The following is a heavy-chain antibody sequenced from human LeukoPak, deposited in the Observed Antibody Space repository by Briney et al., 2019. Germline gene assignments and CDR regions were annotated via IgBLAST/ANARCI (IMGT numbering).Heavy chain of an antibody. Sequence: GASVKVSCKASGYTFTGYYMHWVRQAPGQGLEWMGWISAYNGNTNYAQKLQGRVTMTTDTSTSTAYMELRSLRSDDTAVYYCARGVWRGDEDYFDYWGQGTLVTVSS. D-gene: IGHD3-3*01. CDR3: ARGVWRGDEDYFDY. V-gene: IGHV1-18*04. CDR1: GYTFTGYY. CDR2: ISAYNGNT. J-gene: IGHJ4*02.